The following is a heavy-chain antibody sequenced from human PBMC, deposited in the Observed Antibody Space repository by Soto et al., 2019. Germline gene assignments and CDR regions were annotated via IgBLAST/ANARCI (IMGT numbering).Heavy chain of an antibody. CDR1: GYTFTAYY. V-gene: IGHV1-2*02. J-gene: IGHJ6*02. Sequence: ASVKVSCKASGYTFTAYYIHWVRQAPGQGLEWMGWINPNSGGTNYAQKFQDRVTMTRDTSISTAYMELSRLRSDDTAVYYCARIDTVTINYYYGMDVWGQGTTVTVYS. CDR2: INPNSGGT. D-gene: IGHD3-3*01. CDR3: ARIDTVTINYYYGMDV.